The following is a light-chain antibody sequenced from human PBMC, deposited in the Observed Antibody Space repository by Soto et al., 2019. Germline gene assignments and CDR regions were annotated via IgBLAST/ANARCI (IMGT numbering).Light chain of an antibody. J-gene: IGKJ5*01. V-gene: IGKV1-39*01. Sequence: DIQMTQSPSSLSASVGDRVTVTCRTSQSINKHLNWYQQKPGEAPKILIYGSSSLHYGVPSRFSVSGSGSAFTLTISSLKNEDSATYSCQQSFTATITFGQGTRLEIK. CDR3: QQSFTATIT. CDR2: GSS. CDR1: QSINKH.